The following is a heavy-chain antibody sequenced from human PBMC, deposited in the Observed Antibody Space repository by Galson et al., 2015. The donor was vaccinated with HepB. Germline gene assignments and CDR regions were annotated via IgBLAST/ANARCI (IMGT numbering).Heavy chain of an antibody. CDR3: AKLASWSRFPNHSDY. D-gene: IGHD3-3*01. V-gene: IGHV3-30*18. J-gene: IGHJ4*02. Sequence: SLRLSCAVSGFTFSIYGMHWVRQAPGKGLEWLAVISFDGSAKYYADSVKGRFTISRDNSKNTLYLQVNSLRLEDTAVYYCAKLASWSRFPNHSDYWGQGTLVTVSS. CDR2: ISFDGSAK. CDR1: GFTFSIYG.